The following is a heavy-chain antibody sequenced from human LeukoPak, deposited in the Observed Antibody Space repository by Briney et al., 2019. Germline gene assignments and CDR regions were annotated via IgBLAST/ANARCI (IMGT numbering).Heavy chain of an antibody. V-gene: IGHV1-2*02. CDR3: ARGVRNRLMIVVVITEYYFDY. J-gene: IGHJ4*02. Sequence: ASVKVSCKASGYTFTGYYMHWVRQAPGQGLEWMGWINPNSGGTNYAQKFQGRVTMTRDTSISTAYMELSRLRSDDTAVYYCARGVRNRLMIVVVITEYYFDYWGQGTLVTVSS. CDR1: GYTFTGYY. CDR2: INPNSGGT. D-gene: IGHD3-22*01.